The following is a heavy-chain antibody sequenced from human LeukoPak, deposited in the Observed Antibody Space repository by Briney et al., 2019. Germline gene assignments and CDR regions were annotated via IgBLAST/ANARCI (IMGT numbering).Heavy chain of an antibody. D-gene: IGHD3-22*01. Sequence: GGSLRLSCAASGFSFSNFYMSWIRQAPGKGLEWVSYISSSSTYTNSADSVRGRFTTSRDNAKNSLYLQMNSLRVEDTAVYYCARESDSSGYSDYWGQGTLVTVSS. CDR1: GFSFSNFY. V-gene: IGHV3-11*06. CDR2: ISSSSTYT. CDR3: ARESDSSGYSDY. J-gene: IGHJ4*02.